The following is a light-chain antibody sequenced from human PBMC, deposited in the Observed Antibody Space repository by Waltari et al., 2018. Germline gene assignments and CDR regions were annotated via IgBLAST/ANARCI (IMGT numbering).Light chain of an antibody. CDR1: QGSSSW. Sequence: DIQMTQSPSSVSASVGDRAPITCRASQGSSSWLAWYQQKPGKAPNLLIFAASSLQSGVPSRFSGSGSGTDFTLTISSLQPEDFATYYCLQTNSLPFTFGGGTNVEIK. J-gene: IGKJ4*01. CDR2: AAS. V-gene: IGKV1D-12*01. CDR3: LQTNSLPFT.